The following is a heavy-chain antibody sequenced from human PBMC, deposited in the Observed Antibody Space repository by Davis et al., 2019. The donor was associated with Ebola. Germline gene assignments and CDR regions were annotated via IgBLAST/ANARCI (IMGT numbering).Heavy chain of an antibody. Sequence: SVKVSCKASGGTFSSYAISWVRQAPGQGLEWMGGIIPIFGTANYAQKFQGRVTITADKSTSTAYMELSSLRSEDTAVYYCARGTRIAVAGTFDYWGQGTLVTVSS. CDR2: IIPIFGTA. V-gene: IGHV1-69*06. CDR3: ARGTRIAVAGTFDY. J-gene: IGHJ4*02. CDR1: GGTFSSYA. D-gene: IGHD6-19*01.